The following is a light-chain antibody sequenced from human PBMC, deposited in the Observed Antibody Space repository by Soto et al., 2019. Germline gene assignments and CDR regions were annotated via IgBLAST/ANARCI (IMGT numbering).Light chain of an antibody. V-gene: IGLV7-43*01. CDR3: VLYYGGAHVV. CDR1: TGPVTTSHY. CDR2: STT. Sequence: QAVVTQEPSLTVSPGGTVTLTCASSTGPVTTSHYPNWFQQKPGQPPRSLIYSTTNTHSWTPARFSGSLLGGKAALTLSGVLPEDEADYYCVLYYGGAHVVFGGGTQLTVL. J-gene: IGLJ2*01.